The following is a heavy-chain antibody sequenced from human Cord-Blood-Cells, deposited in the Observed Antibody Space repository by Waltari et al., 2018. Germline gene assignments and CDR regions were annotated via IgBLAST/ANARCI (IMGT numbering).Heavy chain of an antibody. V-gene: IGHV3-21*01. Sequence: EVQLVESGGGLVKPGGSLRLSCAASGFTFSSYSMNWVRQAPGKGLEVVSSISSSSSYIDYADSVKVRFTISRDNAKNSLYLQMNSLRAEDTAVYYCARDLGLDYWGQGTLVTVSS. D-gene: IGHD7-27*01. J-gene: IGHJ4*02. CDR1: GFTFSSYS. CDR2: ISSSSSYI. CDR3: ARDLGLDY.